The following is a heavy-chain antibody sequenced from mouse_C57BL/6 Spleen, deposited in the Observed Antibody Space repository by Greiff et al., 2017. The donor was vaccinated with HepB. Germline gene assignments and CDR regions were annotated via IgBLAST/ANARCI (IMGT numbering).Heavy chain of an antibody. V-gene: IGHV1-50*01. Sequence: VQLQQPGAELVKPGASVKLSCKASGYTFTSYWMQWVKQRPGQGLEWIGEIDPSDSYTNYNQKFKGKATLTVDTSSSTAYMQLSSLTSEDSAVYYCARGGRNGYDEDFDYWGQGTTLTVSS. J-gene: IGHJ2*01. CDR3: ARGGRNGYDEDFDY. D-gene: IGHD2-2*01. CDR2: IDPSDSYT. CDR1: GYTFTSYW.